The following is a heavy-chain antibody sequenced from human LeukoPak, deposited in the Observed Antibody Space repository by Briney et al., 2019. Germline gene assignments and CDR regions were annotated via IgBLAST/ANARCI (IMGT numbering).Heavy chain of an antibody. J-gene: IGHJ4*02. D-gene: IGHD1-1*01. V-gene: IGHV3-23*01. Sequence: PGGSLRLSCAGSGFTFSIHAMSWVRQAPGKGLEWVSTIGGGDTYNADSVKGRFTISRDDSQSTVHLQMNSLRAEDTAVYYCAKDWIPYNRVFDCFDFWGQGTLVTVSS. CDR1: GFTFSIHA. CDR3: AKDWIPYNRVFDCFDF. CDR2: IGGGDT.